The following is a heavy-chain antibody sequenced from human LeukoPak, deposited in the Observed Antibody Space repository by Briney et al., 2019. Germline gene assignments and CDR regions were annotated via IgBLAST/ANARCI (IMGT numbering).Heavy chain of an antibody. CDR1: GFSFRSYW. Sequence: GGSLRLSCAASGFSFRSYWMSWGRQAPGKGLEWVANIRQDGNEIYYADSVKGRFTISRDNAKNSLYLQMNSLRAEDTAVYYCARVKDIVVVPAAEDAFDIWGQGTMVTVSS. J-gene: IGHJ3*02. CDR2: IRQDGNEI. D-gene: IGHD2-2*01. CDR3: ARVKDIVVVPAAEDAFDI. V-gene: IGHV3-7*01.